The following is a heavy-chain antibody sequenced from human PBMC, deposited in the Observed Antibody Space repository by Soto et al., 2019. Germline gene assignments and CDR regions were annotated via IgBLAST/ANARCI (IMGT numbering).Heavy chain of an antibody. CDR2: IKPFGSP. D-gene: IGHD3-9*01. CDR1: NGSFMGYY. CDR3: ASLNVGRFFDKGIY. J-gene: IGHJ4*02. Sequence: QVQIHQWGAGLLKPSETLSLTCGVYNGSFMGYYWTWVRQPPGKGLEWIGEIKPFGSPNYNPSIKRRVAISSDTAKHQFSHSLRNLTAAETAVYYLASLNVGRFFDKGIYWGQGILVTVSS. V-gene: IGHV4-34*01.